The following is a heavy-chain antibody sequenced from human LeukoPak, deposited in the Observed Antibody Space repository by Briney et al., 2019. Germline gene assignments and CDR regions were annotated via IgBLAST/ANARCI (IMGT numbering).Heavy chain of an antibody. CDR3: ARDYYGSSGYVTFDY. V-gene: IGHV1-18*01. Sequence: ASVKVSCKASGYTFTSYGISWVRQAPGQGLEWMGWISAYNGNTNYAQKLQGRVTMTTDTSTSTAYMELRSLRSDDTAVYYCARDYYGSSGYVTFDYWGQGTLVTVSS. D-gene: IGHD3-22*01. CDR1: GYTFTSYG. J-gene: IGHJ4*02. CDR2: ISAYNGNT.